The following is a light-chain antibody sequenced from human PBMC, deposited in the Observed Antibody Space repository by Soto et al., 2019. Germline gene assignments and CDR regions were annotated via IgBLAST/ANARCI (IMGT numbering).Light chain of an antibody. V-gene: IGKV3-15*01. CDR3: QQFYTWPQT. CDR2: GAS. J-gene: IGKJ1*01. Sequence: ETVLTQSPATLSVSPGERATLSCRASQSVDNNLAWYQQKPGQAPRLLIYGASTRATGIPARFSGSGSGTDFTLTISSLQSEDFAVYFCQQFYTWPQTFGHGTK. CDR1: QSVDNN.